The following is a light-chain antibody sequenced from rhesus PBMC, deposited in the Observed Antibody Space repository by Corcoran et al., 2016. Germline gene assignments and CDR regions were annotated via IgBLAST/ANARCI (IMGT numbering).Light chain of an antibody. CDR3: QPGYATPWT. CDR1: ENVNHY. CDR2: TAT. J-gene: IGKJ1*01. V-gene: IGKV1-74*01. Sequence: DIQMTQSPSSLSASVGDRVTITCRARENVNHYLNWYQQKPRKAPKLLIYTATTLQRGVPSRFSGSGHCTVFTFTISNLEHEDVTTQYCQPGYATPWTFGQGTKVEIK.